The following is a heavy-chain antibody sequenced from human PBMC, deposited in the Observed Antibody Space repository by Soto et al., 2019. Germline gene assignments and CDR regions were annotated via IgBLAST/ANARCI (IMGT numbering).Heavy chain of an antibody. CDR3: ARDGYYGSGSYGMDV. CDR2: ISDYNGNT. J-gene: IGHJ6*02. Sequence: QVQLVQSGSEVKKPGASVKVSCKTSGYTFNNSGISWVRQDPGQGLEWMGWISDYNGNTNYPQKFQGRVTMTTDTSTQKVYMVLTSLIPDDTAVYYCARDGYYGSGSYGMDVWGRGTTVTVSS. D-gene: IGHD3-10*01. CDR1: GYTFNNSG. V-gene: IGHV1-18*01.